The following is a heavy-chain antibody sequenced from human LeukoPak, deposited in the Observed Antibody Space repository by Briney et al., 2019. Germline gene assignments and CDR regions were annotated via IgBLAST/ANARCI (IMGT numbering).Heavy chain of an antibody. J-gene: IGHJ4*02. CDR3: ATAVAGTPDY. V-gene: IGHV3-15*01. CDR2: IKSKTDGETT. D-gene: IGHD6-19*01. CDR1: GFIFSNVW. Sequence: GGSLRLSCAASGFIFSNVWMSWVRQAPGKGLEWVGRIKSKTDGETTDYAAPVKGRVTISRDDSKNTLYLQMNSLKTEDTAVYYCATAVAGTPDYWGPGTLVTVSS.